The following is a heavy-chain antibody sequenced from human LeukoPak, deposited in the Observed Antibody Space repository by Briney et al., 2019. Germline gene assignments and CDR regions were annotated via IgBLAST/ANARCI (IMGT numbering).Heavy chain of an antibody. CDR2: IIPDGSST. V-gene: IGHV3-74*01. CDR1: GLPFRSSW. CDR3: AKDSYMALEY. Sequence: GGSLRLSCAVSGLPFRSSWMHWVRQAPGKGLVWVARIIPDGSSTSYADFVKGRFTISRDNAENTLYLQMNSLGAEDTAVYYCAKDSYMALEYWGQGALVTVSS. J-gene: IGHJ4*02. D-gene: IGHD5-24*01.